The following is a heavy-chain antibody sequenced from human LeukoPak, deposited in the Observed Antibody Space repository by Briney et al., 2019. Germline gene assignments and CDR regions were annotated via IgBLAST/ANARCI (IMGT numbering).Heavy chain of an antibody. D-gene: IGHD3-22*01. V-gene: IGHV3-64*01. Sequence: VGSLRLSCAASGFSFSSYAMHWVRQAPGKGLEYISAISSNGDSTHYANSVKGRFTISRDNSKNTLYFQMGSLRAEDMAVYYCARGRYDSSGYEAPTAFDIWGQGTMVTVSS. J-gene: IGHJ3*02. CDR3: ARGRYDSSGYEAPTAFDI. CDR1: GFSFSSYA. CDR2: ISSNGDST.